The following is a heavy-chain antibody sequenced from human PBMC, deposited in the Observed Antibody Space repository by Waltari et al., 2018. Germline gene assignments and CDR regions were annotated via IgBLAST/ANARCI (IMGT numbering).Heavy chain of an antibody. V-gene: IGHV4-34*01. D-gene: IGHD3-3*01. CDR3: ARGVYDFWSGYSTIFDY. CDR1: GGSFSGYY. Sequence: QVQLQQWGAGLLKPSETLSLTCAVYGGSFSGYYWSWIRQPPGKGLEWIGEINHSGSTNYNPSLKSRVTISVDTSKNQFSLKLSSVTAADTAVYYCARGVYDFWSGYSTIFDYWGQGTLVTVSS. J-gene: IGHJ4*02. CDR2: INHSGST.